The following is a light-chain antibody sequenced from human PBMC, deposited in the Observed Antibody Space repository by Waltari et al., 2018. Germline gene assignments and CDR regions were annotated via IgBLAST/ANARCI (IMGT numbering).Light chain of an antibody. CDR3: RQSYSTGFT. V-gene: IGKV1-39*01. CDR1: QSISSY. J-gene: IGKJ3*01. CDR2: AAS. Sequence: DIQMTQSPSPLSASVGYRVTITCRASQSISSYLNWDQQKPGKAPKLLSYAASSLQSGVPSRFSGSGSGADFTLTISGLKPEDFAAYYCRQSYSTGFTFGPGTKVNIK.